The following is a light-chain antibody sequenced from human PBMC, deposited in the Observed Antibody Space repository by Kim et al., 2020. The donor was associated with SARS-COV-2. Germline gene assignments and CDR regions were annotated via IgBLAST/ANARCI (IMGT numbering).Light chain of an antibody. J-gene: IGKJ1*01. V-gene: IGKV4-1*01. CDR2: GAS. CDR3: QQYNDPPRA. CDR1: ESVLNNSNNKNY. Sequence: ATIVGKSSESVLNNSNNKNYLAWYQQKPGQPPKMLMYGASSRQSGVPDRFRGSGSGTDFTLTISSLQAEDVAAYYCQQYNDPPRAFGQGTKVDIK.